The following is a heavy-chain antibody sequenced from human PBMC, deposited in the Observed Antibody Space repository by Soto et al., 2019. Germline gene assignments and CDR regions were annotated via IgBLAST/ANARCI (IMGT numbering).Heavy chain of an antibody. J-gene: IGHJ2*01. V-gene: IGHV1-69*01. CDR2: IIPIYGTS. D-gene: IGHD1-7*01. CDR3: ATGTRVVYNYWYFDL. Sequence: QVQLEQSGAELKMPGSSVKVSCRASGGTFGNLAISWVRQAPGQGPEWVAGIIPIYGTSNAADDFRGRITLNEDGSTATAYMDLSILKSEDTAVYYCATGTRVVYNYWYFDLWGRGTQVTVSS. CDR1: GGTFGNLA.